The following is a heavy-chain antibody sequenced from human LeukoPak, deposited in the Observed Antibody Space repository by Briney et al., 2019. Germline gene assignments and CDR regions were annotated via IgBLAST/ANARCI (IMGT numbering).Heavy chain of an antibody. D-gene: IGHD5-18*01. V-gene: IGHV3-23*01. CDR3: AKDRYGLTAFDH. CDR1: GFTFNKYA. Sequence: GGSLRLSCAASGFTFNKYALSWVRQAPGKGLEWVSALSGTGESTYLADSVKGRFTVSRDNSKNTLYLQMNFLRADDTAVYYCAKDRYGLTAFDHWGQGTQVTVSS. J-gene: IGHJ4*02. CDR2: LSGTGEST.